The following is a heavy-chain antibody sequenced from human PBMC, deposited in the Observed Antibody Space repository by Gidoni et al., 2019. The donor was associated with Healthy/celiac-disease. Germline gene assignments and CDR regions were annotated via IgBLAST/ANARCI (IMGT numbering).Heavy chain of an antibody. D-gene: IGHD3-22*01. J-gene: IGHJ4*02. CDR3: ARGRLRYYDISGYYY. CDR1: GFHFSSYA. Sequence: VQLVESGGGVVQPGRSLRLSCGASGFHFSSYAMHGVRQAPGKGLEGVAVISYDGSNKYYADSVKCRFTISRDNSKNTLYLQMNSLRAEDTAVYYCARGRLRYYDISGYYYWGQGTLVTVSS. CDR2: ISYDGSNK. V-gene: IGHV3-30-3*01.